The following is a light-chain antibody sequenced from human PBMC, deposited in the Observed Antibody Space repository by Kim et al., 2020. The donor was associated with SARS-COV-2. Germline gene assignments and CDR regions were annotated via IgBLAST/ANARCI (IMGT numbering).Light chain of an antibody. Sequence: FTCTLRSGINVNIYVIYWFQQKPGSLPRFLLRYKSDSSKHQGSGVPGRFSGSKDGSTNAGLLSISGLQSEDEADYYCAIWYSNTWVFGGGTQLTVL. CDR1: SGINVNIYV. CDR2: YKSDSSK. V-gene: IGLV5-39*01. CDR3: AIWYSNTWV. J-gene: IGLJ3*02.